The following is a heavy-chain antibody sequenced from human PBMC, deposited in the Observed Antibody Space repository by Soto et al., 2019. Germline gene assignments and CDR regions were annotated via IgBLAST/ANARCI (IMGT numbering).Heavy chain of an antibody. Sequence: QVQLVQSGAEVKKPGSSVKVSCKASGGTFSSYTISWVRQAPGQGLEWMGRIIPILGIANYAQKFQGRVTITADKSTSTAYMELSSLRSEDTAVYYCASGYGYAITQDYYYMDVWGKGTTVTVSS. D-gene: IGHD5-18*01. CDR1: GGTFSSYT. V-gene: IGHV1-69*02. J-gene: IGHJ6*03. CDR3: ASGYGYAITQDYYYMDV. CDR2: IIPILGIA.